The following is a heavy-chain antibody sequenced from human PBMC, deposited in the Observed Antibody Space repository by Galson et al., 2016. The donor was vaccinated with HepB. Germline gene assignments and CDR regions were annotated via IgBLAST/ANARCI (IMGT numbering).Heavy chain of an antibody. V-gene: IGHV3-53*01. J-gene: IGHJ6*02. D-gene: IGHD5-12*01. CDR3: ARGRGYSGYASYYGMDV. CDR1: GFTISSHY. CDR2: IYSDGST. Sequence: SLRLSCAASGFTISSHYMSWVRQAPGNGLEWVSTIYSDGSTYYADSVKGRFTISRDNSKNTLYLQMNSLRAEDTALYYCARGRGYSGYASYYGMDVWGQGTTVTVSS.